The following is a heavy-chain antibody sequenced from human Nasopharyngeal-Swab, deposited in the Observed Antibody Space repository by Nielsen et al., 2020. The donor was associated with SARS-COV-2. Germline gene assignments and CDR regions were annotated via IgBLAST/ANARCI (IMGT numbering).Heavy chain of an antibody. V-gene: IGHV1-8*01. CDR2: MNPNSGNT. CDR3: ARGLYFDWLLFSPYYYGMDV. D-gene: IGHD3-9*01. CDR1: GYTFTSYD. J-gene: IGHJ6*02. Sequence: ASVTVSCKASGYTFTSYDINWVRQATGQGLEWMGWMNPNSGNTGYAQKFQGRVTMTRNTSISTAYMELSSLRSEDTAVYYCARGLYFDWLLFSPYYYGMDVWGQGTTVTVSS.